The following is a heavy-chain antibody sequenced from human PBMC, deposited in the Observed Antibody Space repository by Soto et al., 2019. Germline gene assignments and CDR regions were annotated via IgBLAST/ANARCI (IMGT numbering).Heavy chain of an antibody. D-gene: IGHD3-3*01. J-gene: IGHJ5*02. CDR1: GLTFRSYA. CDR2: ISDTGSNP. Sequence: HPGGSLRLSCEASGLTFRSYALSWVRQAPGKGLEWVSGISDTGSNPYYADSVKGRFTISRDNSKNTLSLQMKSLRADDTAMYYCAKAGGRVVDAYDTWGQGTLVTVSS. CDR3: AKAGGRVVDAYDT. V-gene: IGHV3-23*01.